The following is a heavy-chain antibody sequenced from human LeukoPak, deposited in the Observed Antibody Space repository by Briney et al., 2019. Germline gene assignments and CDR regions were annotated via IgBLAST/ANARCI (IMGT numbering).Heavy chain of an antibody. Sequence: PGGSLRLSCAASGFTFSSYEMNWVRQAPGKGLEWVSYISSSGSTIYYADSVKGRFTISRDNAKNSLYLQMNSLKAEDTAVYYCARDRRIAAAGKVFGYWGQGTLVTVSS. J-gene: IGHJ4*02. CDR1: GFTFSSYE. CDR2: ISSSGSTI. D-gene: IGHD6-13*01. CDR3: ARDRRIAAAGKVFGY. V-gene: IGHV3-48*03.